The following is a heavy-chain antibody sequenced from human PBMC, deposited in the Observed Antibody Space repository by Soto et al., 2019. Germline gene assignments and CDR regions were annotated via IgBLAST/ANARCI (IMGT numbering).Heavy chain of an antibody. CDR2: ISSSSSTI. J-gene: IGHJ3*02. V-gene: IGHV3-48*02. D-gene: IGHD5-18*01. CDR3: ARGGYSYGRLSQDAFDI. CDR1: GFTFSSYS. Sequence: EVQLVESGGGLVQPGGSLRLSCAASGFTFSSYSMNWVRQAPGKGLEWVSYISSSSSTIYYADSVKGRFTISRGNAKNSLYLQMNSLRDEDTAVYYCARGGYSYGRLSQDAFDIWGQGTMVTVSS.